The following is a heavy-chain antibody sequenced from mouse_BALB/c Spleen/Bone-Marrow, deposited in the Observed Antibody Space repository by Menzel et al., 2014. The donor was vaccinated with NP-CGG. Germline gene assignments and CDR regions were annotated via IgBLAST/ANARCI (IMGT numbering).Heavy chain of an antibody. CDR3: ARRTLAMDY. CDR1: DYTFTTYW. V-gene: IGHV1-52*01. J-gene: IGHJ4*01. CDR2: IDPSTSET. Sequence: SGPDLVRPGSSVKMSCKASDYTFTTYWMHWVKQRPGQGLEWIGMIDPSTSETRLNRKFKDKATLIVDKSSNTAYMQLSSLTSEDSAVYYCARRTLAMDYWGQGTSVTVSS.